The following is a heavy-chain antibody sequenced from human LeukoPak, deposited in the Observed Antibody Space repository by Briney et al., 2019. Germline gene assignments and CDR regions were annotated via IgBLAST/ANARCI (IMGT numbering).Heavy chain of an antibody. D-gene: IGHD5-18*01. V-gene: IGHV1-69*06. CDR2: IIPIFGTA. J-gene: IGHJ4*02. CDR3: ARGIQLWQIDY. CDR1: GGTFSSYA. Sequence: ASVKVSCKASGGTFSSYAISWVRQAPGQGLEWMGGIIPIFGTANYAQKFQGRVTITADKSTSTAYMELSSLRSEGTAVYYCARGIQLWQIDYWGQGTLVTVSS.